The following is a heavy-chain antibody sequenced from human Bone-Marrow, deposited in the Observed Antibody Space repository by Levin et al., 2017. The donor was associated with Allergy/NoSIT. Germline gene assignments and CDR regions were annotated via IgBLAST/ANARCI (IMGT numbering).Heavy chain of an antibody. V-gene: IGHV3-23*01. J-gene: IGHJ4*02. CDR1: GFTFSSHA. CDR3: ASWAGESNSGFWSGPFDY. Sequence: PAGGSLRLSCEASGFTFSSHAMTWVRQVPGKGLQWVSSITGRDERTFYADSVTGRFTISRDNSRNTVSLQMNSLRTEDMAVYYCASWAGESNSGFWSGPFDYWGRGTLVTVSS. D-gene: IGHD3-3*01. CDR2: ITGRDERT.